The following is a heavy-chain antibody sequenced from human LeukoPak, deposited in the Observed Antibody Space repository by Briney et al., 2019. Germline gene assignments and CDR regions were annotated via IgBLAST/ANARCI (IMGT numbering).Heavy chain of an antibody. V-gene: IGHV4-31*03. CDR3: ARGPATKYYYYGMDV. Sequence: PSQTLSLTCTVSGGSISSGGHYWSWIRQHPGKGLEWIGYIYYSGSTYYNPSLKSRVTISVDTSKNQFSLKLSSVTAADTAVYYCARGPATKYYYYGMDVWGKGTTVTVSS. CDR1: GGSISSGGHY. D-gene: IGHD5-12*01. CDR2: IYYSGST. J-gene: IGHJ6*04.